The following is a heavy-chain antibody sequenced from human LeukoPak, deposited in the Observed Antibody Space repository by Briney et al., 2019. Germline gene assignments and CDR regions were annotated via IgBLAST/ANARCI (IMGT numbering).Heavy chain of an antibody. J-gene: IGHJ4*02. V-gene: IGHV3-53*05. CDR2: IYSGGST. Sequence: GGSLRLSCAASGFTVSSNYMSWVRQAPGKGLEWVPVIYSGGSTYYADSVKGRFTISRDNSKNTLYLQMNSLRAEDTAVYYCAKDVRRGKAVAGTGSLGYWGQGTLVTVSS. CDR1: GFTVSSNY. CDR3: AKDVRRGKAVAGTGSLGY. D-gene: IGHD6-19*01.